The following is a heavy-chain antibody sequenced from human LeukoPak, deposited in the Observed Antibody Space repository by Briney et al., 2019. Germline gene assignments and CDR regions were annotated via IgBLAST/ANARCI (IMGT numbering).Heavy chain of an antibody. CDR1: GLTFSNYA. CDR3: AKDQFTYYGSGSSLDYYGMDV. J-gene: IGHJ6*02. Sequence: GGSLRLSCAASGLTFSNYAMTWVRLAPGKGLEWVSTVSASGGSTYYADSVKGRFTISRDSSKNTLYLQMNSLRAEDTAVYYCAKDQFTYYGSGSSLDYYGMDVWGQGTTVTVSS. D-gene: IGHD3-10*01. V-gene: IGHV3-23*01. CDR2: VSASGGST.